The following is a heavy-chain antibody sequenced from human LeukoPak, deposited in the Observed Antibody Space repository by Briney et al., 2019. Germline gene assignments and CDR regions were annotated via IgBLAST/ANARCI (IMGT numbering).Heavy chain of an antibody. V-gene: IGHV4-30-4*01. CDR3: ARYCSGGSCYEFDP. CDR2: IYYSRST. CDR1: GGSISSGDYY. Sequence: SETLSLTCTVSGGSISSGDYYWSWIRQPPGKGLEWIGYIYYSRSTYYNPSLKSRVTISVDTSKNQFSLKLSSVTAADTAVYYCARYCSGGSCYEFDPWGQGTLVTVSS. J-gene: IGHJ5*02. D-gene: IGHD2-15*01.